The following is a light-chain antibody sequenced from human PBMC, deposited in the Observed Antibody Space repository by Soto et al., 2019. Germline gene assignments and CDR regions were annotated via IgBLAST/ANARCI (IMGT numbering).Light chain of an antibody. V-gene: IGKV3-15*01. CDR1: QSVNSN. CDR2: GAS. Sequence: EIVMTQSPATLSVSPGERATLSCRASQSVNSNLAWYQQKPGQAPRLLMYGASTRATGVPARFSGSGSGTEFTLTISRLQSDYFAVYYCHQYNNWYTFGQGTKLDIK. CDR3: HQYNNWYT. J-gene: IGKJ2*01.